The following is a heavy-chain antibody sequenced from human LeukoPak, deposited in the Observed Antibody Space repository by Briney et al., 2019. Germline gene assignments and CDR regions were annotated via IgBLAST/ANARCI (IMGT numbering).Heavy chain of an antibody. V-gene: IGHV4-39*07. CDR3: ARDSPSANYYYYYMDV. CDR2: IYYSGST. J-gene: IGHJ6*03. CDR1: GASISSSTDY. Sequence: SETLSLTCTVSGASISSSTDYWGWIRQPPGKGLEWIANIYYSGSTYYNPSLKSRVTMSVDTSKNQFSLKLSSVTAADTAVYYCARDSPSANYYYYYMDVWGKGTTVTISS. D-gene: IGHD2-2*01.